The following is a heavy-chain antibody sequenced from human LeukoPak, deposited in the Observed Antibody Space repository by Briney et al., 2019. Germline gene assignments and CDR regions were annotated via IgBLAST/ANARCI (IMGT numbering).Heavy chain of an antibody. Sequence: SETLSLTCTVSGGSISSYYWSWIRQPPGKGLEWIGYIYYSGSTNYNPSLKSRVTISVDTSKNQFSLKLSSVTAADTAVYYCASGRYYDFWSGQPWGQGTLVTVSS. D-gene: IGHD3-3*01. CDR3: ASGRYYDFWSGQP. J-gene: IGHJ4*02. CDR2: IYYSGST. V-gene: IGHV4-59*01. CDR1: GGSISSYY.